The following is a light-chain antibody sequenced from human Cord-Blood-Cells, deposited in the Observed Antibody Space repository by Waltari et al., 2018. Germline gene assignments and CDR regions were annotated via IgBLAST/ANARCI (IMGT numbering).Light chain of an antibody. CDR1: RGINVGTYR. J-gene: IGLJ3*02. CDR2: YKSDSDK. CDR3: MIWHSSAWV. V-gene: IGLV5-45*01. Sequence: QAVLTQPASLSASPGASASLTCPLRRGINVGTYRTYWFQQKPGSTPQYLLRYKSDSDKQQGAGVPSRFSGSKDASANAGILLISGLQSEDEADYYCMIWHSSAWVFGGGTKLTVL.